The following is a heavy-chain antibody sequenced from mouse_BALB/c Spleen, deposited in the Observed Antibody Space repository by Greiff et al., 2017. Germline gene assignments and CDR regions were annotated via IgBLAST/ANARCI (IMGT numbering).Heavy chain of an antibody. J-gene: IGHJ3*01. CDR1: GFAFSSYD. Sequence: DVKLVESGGGLVKPGGSLKLSCAASGFAFSSYDMSWVRQTPEKRLEWVAYISSGGGSTYYPDTVKGRFTISRDNAKNTLYLQMSSLKSEDTAMYYCARHYYGSSYSWFAYWGQGTLVTVSA. D-gene: IGHD1-1*01. CDR3: ARHYYGSSYSWFAY. CDR2: ISSGGGST. V-gene: IGHV5-12-1*01.